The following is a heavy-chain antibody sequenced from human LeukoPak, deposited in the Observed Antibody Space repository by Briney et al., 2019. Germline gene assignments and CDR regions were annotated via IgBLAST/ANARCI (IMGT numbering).Heavy chain of an antibody. V-gene: IGHV1-46*01. Sequence: ASVKVSCKASGYTFTSNYIHWVRQAPGQGLEWMGMIYPRDGSTSYAQKFQGRVTVTRDTSTSTVHMKLSGLRSEDTAVYYCARDQEGFDYWGQGTLVTVST. J-gene: IGHJ4*02. CDR3: ARDQEGFDY. CDR1: GYTFTSNY. CDR2: IYPRDGST.